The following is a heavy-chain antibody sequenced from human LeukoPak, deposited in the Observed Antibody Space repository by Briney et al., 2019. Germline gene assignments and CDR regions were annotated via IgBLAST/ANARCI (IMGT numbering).Heavy chain of an antibody. CDR1: GDSINSYY. V-gene: IGHV4-34*01. J-gene: IGHJ4*02. CDR3: ARAGTIYGPSSGFFFDY. CDR2: INHSGST. D-gene: IGHD6-19*01. Sequence: SETLSLACTVSGDSINSYYWSWIRQPPGKGLEWIGEINHSGSTNYNPSLKSRVTISVDTSKNQFSLKLSSVTAADTAVYYCARAGTIYGPSSGFFFDYWGQGTLVTVSS.